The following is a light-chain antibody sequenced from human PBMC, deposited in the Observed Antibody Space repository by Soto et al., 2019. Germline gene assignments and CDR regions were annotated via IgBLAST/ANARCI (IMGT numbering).Light chain of an antibody. J-gene: IGKJ4*01. CDR2: AAS. Sequence: DIQMAQSPSSLSASVGDRVTITCRASQSISTYLNWYQQKPGKAPKLLIYAASTLQNAFPSRFSGSGSGTDFTLTISSLQPEDFATYYCQQSYSAPLTFGGGTKVEIK. CDR1: QSISTY. CDR3: QQSYSAPLT. V-gene: IGKV1-39*01.